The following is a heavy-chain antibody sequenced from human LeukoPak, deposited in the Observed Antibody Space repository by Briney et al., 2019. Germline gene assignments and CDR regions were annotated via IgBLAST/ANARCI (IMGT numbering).Heavy chain of an antibody. CDR3: ARDTLTMVRGVITYYYYYMDV. D-gene: IGHD3-10*01. J-gene: IGHJ6*03. V-gene: IGHV4-61*02. CDR2: IYTSGST. CDR1: GGSISSGSYY. Sequence: SQTLPLTCTVSGGSISSGSYYWSWIRQPAGKGLEWIGRIYTSGSTNYNPSLKSRVTISVDTSKNQFSLKLSSVTAADTAVYYCARDTLTMVRGVITYYYYYMDVWGKGTTVTISS.